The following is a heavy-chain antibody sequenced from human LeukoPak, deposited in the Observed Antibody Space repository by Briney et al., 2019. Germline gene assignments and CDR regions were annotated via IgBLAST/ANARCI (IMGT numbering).Heavy chain of an antibody. J-gene: IGHJ5*02. CDR3: AAGIGYCSGGSCYWFDP. D-gene: IGHD2-15*01. CDR1: GGSFSGYY. V-gene: IGHV4-34*01. Sequence: PETLSLTCAVYGGSFSGYYWSWIRHPPGKGLEWIGEINHSGSTNYNPSLKSRVTISVDTSKNQFSLKLSSVTAADTAVYYCAAGIGYCSGGSCYWFDPWGQGTLVTVSS. CDR2: INHSGST.